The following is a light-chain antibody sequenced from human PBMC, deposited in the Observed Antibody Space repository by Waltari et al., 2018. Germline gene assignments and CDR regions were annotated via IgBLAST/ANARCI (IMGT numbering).Light chain of an antibody. CDR2: NNN. CDR3: QAWDSSTVV. V-gene: IGLV1-44*01. Sequence: QSVLTQPPSASGTPGQRVTIPCSGSTSNIGANLVYWYQQLPGTAPKLLIYNNNQRPSGVPDRCSDSKSGNTATLTISGTQAMDEADYYCQAWDSSTVVFGGGTKLTVL. CDR1: TSNIGANL. J-gene: IGLJ2*01.